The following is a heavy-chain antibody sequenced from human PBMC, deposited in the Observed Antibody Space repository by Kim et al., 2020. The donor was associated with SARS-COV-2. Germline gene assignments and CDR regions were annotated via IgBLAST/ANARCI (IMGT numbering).Heavy chain of an antibody. Sequence: SETLSLTCTVSGGSISSSSYYWGWIRQPPGKGLEWIGNIYYSGSTYYNPSLKSRVTISVDTSKNQFSLKLSSVTAADTAVYYCARQAQYWYIVVVPAAMLTWFDPWGPGTLVTVSS. D-gene: IGHD2-2*01. CDR2: IYYSGST. J-gene: IGHJ5*02. CDR3: ARQAQYWYIVVVPAAMLTWFDP. V-gene: IGHV4-39*01. CDR1: GGSISSSSYY.